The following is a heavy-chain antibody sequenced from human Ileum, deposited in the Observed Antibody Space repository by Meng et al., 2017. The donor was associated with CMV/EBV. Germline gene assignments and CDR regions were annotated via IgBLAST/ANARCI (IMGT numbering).Heavy chain of an antibody. D-gene: IGHD6-13*01. CDR1: GFDVSEAH. V-gene: IGHV3-15*07. CDR2: IKNRRDGGTT. Sequence: CAASGFDVSEAHMGWVRQAPGKGLEWVGRIKNRRDGGTTEYGALFRDRFTISRDDSKNTVYLQMNSLKTEDTGIYYCTTGYSNWYFGWGQGTLVTVSS. J-gene: IGHJ4*02. CDR3: TTGYSNWYFG.